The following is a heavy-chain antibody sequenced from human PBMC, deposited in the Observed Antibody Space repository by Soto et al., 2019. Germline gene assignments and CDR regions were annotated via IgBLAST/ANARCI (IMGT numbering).Heavy chain of an antibody. J-gene: IGHJ6*02. CDR3: AREASYYDFWSGYSNYYYGMDV. V-gene: IGHV1-18*01. CDR2: ISAYNGNT. D-gene: IGHD3-3*01. CDR1: GYTFTSYG. Sequence: ASVKVSCKASGYTFTSYGISWVRQAPGQGLEWMGWISAYNGNTNYAQKPQGRVTMTTDTSTSTAYMELRSLRSDDTAVYYCAREASYYDFWSGYSNYYYGMDVWGQGTTVTVSS.